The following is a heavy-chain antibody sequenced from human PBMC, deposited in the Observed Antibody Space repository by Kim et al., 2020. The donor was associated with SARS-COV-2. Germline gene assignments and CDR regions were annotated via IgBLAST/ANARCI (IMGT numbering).Heavy chain of an antibody. J-gene: IGHJ5*02. Sequence: SETLSLTCTVSGGSISSYYWSWIRQPPGKGLEWIGYIYYSGSTNYNPSLKSRVTISVDTSKNQFSLKLSSVTAADTAVYYCAREYSSSWYSVKGWFDPWGQGTLVTVSS. D-gene: IGHD6-13*01. V-gene: IGHV4-59*13. CDR2: IYYSGST. CDR3: AREYSSSWYSVKGWFDP. CDR1: GGSISSYY.